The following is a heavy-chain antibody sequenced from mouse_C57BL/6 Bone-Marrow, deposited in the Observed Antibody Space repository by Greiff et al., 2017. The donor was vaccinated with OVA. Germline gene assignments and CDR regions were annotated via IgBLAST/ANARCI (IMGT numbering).Heavy chain of an antibody. CDR2: ISSGGSYT. CDR1: GFTFSSYG. V-gene: IGHV5-6*01. CDR3: ARQCVLYYYGSSSKYFDV. J-gene: IGHJ1*03. Sequence: EVMLVESGGDLVKPGGSLKLSCAASGFTFSSYGMSWVRQTPDKRLEWVATISSGGSYTYYPDSVKGRYTISRDNAKNTLYLQMSRLKSEDTAMYYCARQCVLYYYGSSSKYFDVWGTGTTVTVSS. D-gene: IGHD1-1*01.